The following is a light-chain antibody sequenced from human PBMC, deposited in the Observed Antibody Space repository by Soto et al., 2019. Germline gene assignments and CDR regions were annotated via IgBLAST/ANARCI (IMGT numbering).Light chain of an antibody. J-gene: IGKJ5*01. CDR2: VAS. CDR3: QQSYGTPIT. CDR1: QSISMY. V-gene: IGKV1-39*01. Sequence: DIQMTQSPSSLSASVGDRVTITCRASQSISMYLNWYQQKPGKAPNLLIYVASSLQSEVPSRFIGSGSGTDFTLTITSLQPEDFATYYCQQSYGTPITFGQVTRLEIK.